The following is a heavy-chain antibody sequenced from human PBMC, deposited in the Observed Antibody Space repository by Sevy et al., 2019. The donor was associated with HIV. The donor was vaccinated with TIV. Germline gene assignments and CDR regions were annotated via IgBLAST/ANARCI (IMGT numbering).Heavy chain of an antibody. CDR1: GYTLPELS. D-gene: IGHD3-22*01. V-gene: IGHV1-24*01. CDR3: ATAREYYSDNSGYLDY. Sequence: ASVKVSCKVSGYTLPELSMHWVRQAPEKGLEWMGRFDPEEGEIIYAQKFQGRVTMTEEKSTDTAYMELSSLRSEDTALYYCATAREYYSDNSGYLDYWGQGTLVTVSS. J-gene: IGHJ4*02. CDR2: FDPEEGEI.